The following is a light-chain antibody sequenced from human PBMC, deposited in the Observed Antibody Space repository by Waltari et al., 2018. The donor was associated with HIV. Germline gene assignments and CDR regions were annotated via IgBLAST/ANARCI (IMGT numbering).Light chain of an antibody. CDR1: QPISSW. J-gene: IGKJ2*01. Sequence: DIQLTQSPSSVSASVGHRVTITCRTSQPISSWLAWYQQKPGKAPELLIYAASSVQSWVPSRFSGSGSGTDFTLTISSLQPEDCATYYCQQTDSFPYTFGQGTKLRIK. CDR3: QQTDSFPYT. V-gene: IGKV1D-12*01. CDR2: AAS.